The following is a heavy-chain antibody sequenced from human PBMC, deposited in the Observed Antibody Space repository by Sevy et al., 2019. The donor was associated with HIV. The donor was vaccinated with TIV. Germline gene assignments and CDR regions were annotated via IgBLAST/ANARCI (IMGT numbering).Heavy chain of an antibody. D-gene: IGHD1-1*01. CDR3: ARNPPRVTAYFDY. Sequence: GGSLRLSCGASEFNFSAHALSWVRHAPGKGLEWVSDIGGSGKTTYYADSVKGRFPISRDNPKNTRYLKMNSLRHEDTAVYYCARNPPRVTAYFDYWGQGTLVTVSS. CDR1: EFNFSAHA. J-gene: IGHJ4*02. V-gene: IGHV3-23*01. CDR2: IGGSGKTT.